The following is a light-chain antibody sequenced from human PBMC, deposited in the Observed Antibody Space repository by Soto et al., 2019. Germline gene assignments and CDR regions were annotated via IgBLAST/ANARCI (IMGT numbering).Light chain of an antibody. CDR3: QHGWS. CDR2: DAS. CDR1: QSIKKW. J-gene: IGKJ1*01. V-gene: IGKV1-5*01. Sequence: DIQMTQFPSTLSAYVGDRVTITCRASQSIKKWLAWDQQKPGKPPKFLIYDASILQSGVPSRFSGSGCGTEFTLSVSILQPDDFATYYCQHGWSFGQGTKV.